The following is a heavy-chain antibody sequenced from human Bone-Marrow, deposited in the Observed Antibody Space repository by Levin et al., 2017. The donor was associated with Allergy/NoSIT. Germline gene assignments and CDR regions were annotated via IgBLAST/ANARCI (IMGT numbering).Heavy chain of an antibody. Sequence: GSLRLSCTVSGDSISDFYWSWIRQPPGKGLEWIGWGSYSGGTNYNPSLKSRVAISIDPSKNQLSLKVSSVTAADTAVYYCARNYDFWDGYRTPLGMDVWGKGTTGTVSS. J-gene: IGHJ6*04. CDR1: GDSISDFY. D-gene: IGHD3-3*01. V-gene: IGHV4-59*08. CDR2: GSYSGGT. CDR3: ARNYDFWDGYRTPLGMDV.